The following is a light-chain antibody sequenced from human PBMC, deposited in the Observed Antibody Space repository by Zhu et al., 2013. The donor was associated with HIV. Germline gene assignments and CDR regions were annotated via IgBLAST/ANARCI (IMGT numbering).Light chain of an antibody. V-gene: IGKV1-5*01. CDR1: QTISSY. CDR3: QQYSDYSWM. CDR2: DAS. J-gene: IGKJ1*01. Sequence: DIQMTQSPSSLSASVGDRVTITCRASQTISSYLNWYQQKPGKAPKLLIYDASSLESGVPSRFSGSGFGTEFTLTISGLQPDDFATYYCQQYSDYSWMFGQGTKVEIK.